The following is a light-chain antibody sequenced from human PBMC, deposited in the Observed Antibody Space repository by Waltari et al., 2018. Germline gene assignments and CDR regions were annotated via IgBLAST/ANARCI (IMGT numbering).Light chain of an antibody. CDR1: SLRSYY. CDR2: GEN. V-gene: IGLV3-19*01. J-gene: IGLJ2*01. CDR3: NSRDSSGNHLV. Sequence: SSELTQDPAVSVALGQTVRITCQGDSLRSYYASWYQQKPGQAPVLVIYGENNRPSGIPDRFSGSSSGNTASLTITGAQAEDEADYYGNSRDSSGNHLVFGGGTKLTVL.